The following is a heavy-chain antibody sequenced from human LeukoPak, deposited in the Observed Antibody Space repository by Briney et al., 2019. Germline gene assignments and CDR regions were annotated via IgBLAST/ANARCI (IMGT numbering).Heavy chain of an antibody. V-gene: IGHV1-46*01. CDR1: GYTFTSYY. Sequence: ASVKVSCKASGYTFTSYYMHWVRQAPGQGLEWMGIINPSGGSTSYAQKFQGRVTMTEDTSTDTAYMELSSLRSEDTAVYYCATPNYDSSGYYYGSAFDIWGQGTMVTVSS. D-gene: IGHD3-22*01. CDR3: ATPNYDSSGYYYGSAFDI. J-gene: IGHJ3*02. CDR2: INPSGGST.